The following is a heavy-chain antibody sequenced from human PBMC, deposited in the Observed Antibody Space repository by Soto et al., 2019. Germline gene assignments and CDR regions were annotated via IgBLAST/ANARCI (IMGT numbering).Heavy chain of an antibody. D-gene: IGHD5-12*01. CDR3: ARARAWATIFDY. Sequence: GASVKVSCKASGYTFTSYAMHWVRQAPGQRLEWMGWINAGNGNTKYSQKFQGRVTITRDTSASTAYMELSSLRSEDTAVYYCARARAWATIFDYWGQGTLVTVSS. V-gene: IGHV1-3*01. CDR1: GYTFTSYA. J-gene: IGHJ4*02. CDR2: INAGNGNT.